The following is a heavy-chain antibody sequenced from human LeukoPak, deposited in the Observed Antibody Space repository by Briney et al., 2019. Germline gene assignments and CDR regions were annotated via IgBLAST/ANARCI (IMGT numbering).Heavy chain of an antibody. V-gene: IGHV4-61*02. Sequence: SETLSLTCAVSGYSISSGYYWSWIRQPAGKGLEWIGRIYTSGSTNYNPSLKSRVTISVDTSKSQFSLKLSSVTAADTAVYYCARDLITMVRDDAFDIWGQGTMVTVSS. J-gene: IGHJ3*02. CDR3: ARDLITMVRDDAFDI. CDR2: IYTSGST. D-gene: IGHD3-10*01. CDR1: GYSISSGYY.